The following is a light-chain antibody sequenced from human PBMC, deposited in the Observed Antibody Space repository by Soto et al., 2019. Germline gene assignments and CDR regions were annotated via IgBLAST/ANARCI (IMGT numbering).Light chain of an antibody. CDR3: QQFVSSRT. Sequence: IVWTQPPGTLSLSPGERATLSCRAIQRVSSIYLAWYQQKPGQAPRLLIYGASSRATGIPDRFSGSGSGTDFTLTISRLEPEDFAVYYCQQFVSSRTFGQGTKVEIK. CDR2: GAS. CDR1: QRVSSIY. V-gene: IGKV3-20*01. J-gene: IGKJ1*01.